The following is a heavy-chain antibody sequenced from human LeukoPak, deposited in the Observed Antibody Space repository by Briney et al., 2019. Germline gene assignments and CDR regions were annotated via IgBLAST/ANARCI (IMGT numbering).Heavy chain of an antibody. D-gene: IGHD3-10*02. V-gene: IGHV3-48*03. Sequence: GGSLRLSCAASGFTVSSNYMNWVRQAPGKGLEWVSYISSSGSTIYYADSVKGRFTISRDNAKNSLYLQVNSLRAEDTAVYYCAELGITMIGGVWGKGTTVTISS. CDR1: GFTVSSNY. CDR2: ISSSGSTI. J-gene: IGHJ6*04. CDR3: AELGITMIGGV.